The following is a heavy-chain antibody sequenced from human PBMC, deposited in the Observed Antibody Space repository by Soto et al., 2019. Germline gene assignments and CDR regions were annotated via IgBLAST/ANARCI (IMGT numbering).Heavy chain of an antibody. CDR2: INPSGGST. Sequence: SSWKVSSNGSGYTFTRYDKLLWRQALGQGLEWMGIINPSGGSTSYAQKFQGRVTMTRDTSTSTVYMELSSLRSEDTAVYYCARDCVFIFKETAPDG. D-gene: IGHD3-16*02. CDR3: ARDCVFIFKETAPDG. V-gene: IGHV1-46*01. J-gene: IGHJ6*01. CDR1: GYTFTRYD.